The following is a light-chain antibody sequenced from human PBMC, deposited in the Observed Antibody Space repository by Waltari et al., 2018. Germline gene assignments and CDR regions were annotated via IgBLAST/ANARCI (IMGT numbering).Light chain of an antibody. J-gene: IGKJ4*01. CDR2: KAS. CDR3: QQYNDYPLT. Sequence: DIQMTQSPSTLSASVGDRVTITCRASQIISTWLAWYQQKPGKAPKLLIYKASGLESGVPSRFSGSGSGTEFTLTISSLQPDEFATYYCQQYNDYPLTFGGGTKVEIK. CDR1: QIISTW. V-gene: IGKV1-5*03.